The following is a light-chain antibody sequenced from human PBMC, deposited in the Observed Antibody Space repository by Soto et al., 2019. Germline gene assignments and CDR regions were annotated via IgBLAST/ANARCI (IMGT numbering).Light chain of an antibody. J-gene: IGKJ2*01. CDR2: GAS. CDR1: QSISNS. Sequence: DIQMTQSPSSLSASVGDRVTITCRASQSISNSLTWYQQKPGKAPQFLIFGASSLPGGVPSRFSGSGSGTDFTRYISSLQPEDFATDVCQQSYSPLYTFGQGTKLEIK. V-gene: IGKV1-39*01. CDR3: QQSYSPLYT.